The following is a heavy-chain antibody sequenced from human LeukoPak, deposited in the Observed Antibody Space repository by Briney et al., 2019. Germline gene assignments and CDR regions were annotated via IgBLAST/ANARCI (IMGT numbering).Heavy chain of an antibody. D-gene: IGHD3-10*01. J-gene: IGHJ4*02. V-gene: IGHV3-43*02. CDR1: GFIFADYA. CDR2: ISGDGGST. CDR3: AKGKTFYGSGSYSEC. Sequence: GGSLRLSCVASGFIFADYAVHWVRQVPGKGLEWVSLISGDGGSTYYADSVKGRFTISRDNSENSLYLQMNSLRTEDTALYYCAKGKTFYGSGSYSECWGQGTLVTVSS.